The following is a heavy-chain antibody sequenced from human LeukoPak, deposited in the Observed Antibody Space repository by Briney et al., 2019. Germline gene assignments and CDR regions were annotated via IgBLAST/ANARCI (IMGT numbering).Heavy chain of an antibody. D-gene: IGHD6-13*01. V-gene: IGHV1-69*06. CDR3: ARGTRGGIAAED. CDR2: IIPIFGTA. J-gene: IGHJ4*02. CDR1: GGTFSSYA. Sequence: RASVKVSCKASGGTFSSYAISWVRQAPGQGLEWMGGIIPIFGTANYAQKFQGRVTITADKSTSTAYMELSSLRSEDTAVYYCARGTRGGIAAEDWGQGTLVTVSS.